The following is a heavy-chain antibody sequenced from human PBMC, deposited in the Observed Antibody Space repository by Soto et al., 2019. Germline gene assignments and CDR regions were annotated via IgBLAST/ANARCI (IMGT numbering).Heavy chain of an antibody. CDR3: ARTRTGNLRLDY. Sequence: ESLKISCRGSGYDFTSYWISWVRQMPGTGLEWMGRIDPRDSYTNYSPSFQGHVTISADKSSSTAYLQWSSLKASDTAMYYGARTRTGNLRLDYWGKGTMVTVSS. V-gene: IGHV5-10-1*01. CDR2: IDPRDSYT. CDR1: GYDFTSYW. D-gene: IGHD1-7*01. J-gene: IGHJ4*02.